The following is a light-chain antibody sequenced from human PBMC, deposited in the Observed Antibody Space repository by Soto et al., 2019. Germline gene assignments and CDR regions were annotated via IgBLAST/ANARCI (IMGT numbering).Light chain of an antibody. CDR2: GAS. CDR3: QQYGGSPWT. J-gene: IGKJ1*01. Sequence: EIVLTQSPGTLSLSPGERATLSCRASQSVSNSYLAWCQQKPGQAPRLLIYGASSRATGIPDRFSGSGSGTDFALTISRLEPEDFAVYHCQQYGGSPWTFGQGTKV. CDR1: QSVSNSY. V-gene: IGKV3-20*01.